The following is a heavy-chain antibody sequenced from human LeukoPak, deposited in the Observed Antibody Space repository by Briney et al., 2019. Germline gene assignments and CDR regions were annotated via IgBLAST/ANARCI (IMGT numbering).Heavy chain of an antibody. J-gene: IGHJ6*04. CDR3: AELGITMIGGV. V-gene: IGHV3-74*01. CDR2: VSYDGHNT. D-gene: IGHD3-10*02. Sequence: PGGSLRLSCAASGFTFSTYWMTWVRQAPGKGLVWVSRVSYDGHNTNYADSVKGRFTISRDNAKNSLYLQMNSLRAEDTAVYYCAELGITMIGGVWGKGTTVTISS. CDR1: GFTFSTYW.